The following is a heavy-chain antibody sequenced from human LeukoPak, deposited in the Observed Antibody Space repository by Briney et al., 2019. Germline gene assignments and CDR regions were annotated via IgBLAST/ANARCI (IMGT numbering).Heavy chain of an antibody. CDR3: AREPPYDSSAYGGFDI. CDR2: IKQDGSEK. V-gene: IGHV3-7*01. Sequence: PGGSLRLSCAASGFTFSSYAMSWVRQAPGKGLEWVANIKQDGSEKYYVDSVKGRFTISRDNAKNSLYLQMNSLRAEDTAVYYCAREPPYDSSAYGGFDIWGQGTMVTVSS. D-gene: IGHD3-22*01. CDR1: GFTFSSYA. J-gene: IGHJ3*02.